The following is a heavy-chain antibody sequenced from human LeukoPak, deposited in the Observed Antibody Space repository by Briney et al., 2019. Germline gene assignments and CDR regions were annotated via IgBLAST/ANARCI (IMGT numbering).Heavy chain of an antibody. CDR2: ISYDGSNK. CDR3: ARDSSWLIAAAGTGWFDP. D-gene: IGHD6-13*01. J-gene: IGHJ5*02. V-gene: IGHV3-30*04. Sequence: GGSLRLSCAASGFTFSSYAMHWVRQAPGKGLEWVAVISYDGSNKYYADSVKGRFTISRDNSKNTLYLQMNSLRAEDTAVYYCARDSSWLIAAAGTGWFDPWGQGTLVTVSS. CDR1: GFTFSSYA.